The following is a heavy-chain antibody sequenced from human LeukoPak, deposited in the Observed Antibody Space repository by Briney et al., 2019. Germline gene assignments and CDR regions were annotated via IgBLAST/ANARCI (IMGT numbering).Heavy chain of an antibody. CDR2: ISYDGSNK. J-gene: IGHJ4*02. D-gene: IGHD4-17*01. CDR1: GFTFSSYS. CDR3: AKFKTVTTFWYFDY. V-gene: IGHV3-30*18. Sequence: GGSLRLSCAASGFTFSSYSMNWVRQAPGKGLEWVAVISYDGSNKYYADSVKGRFTISRDNSKNTLYLQMNSLRAEDTAVYYCAKFKTVTTFWYFDYWGQGTLVTVSS.